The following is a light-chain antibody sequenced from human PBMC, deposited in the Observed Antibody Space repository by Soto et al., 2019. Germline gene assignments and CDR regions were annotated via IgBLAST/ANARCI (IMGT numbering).Light chain of an antibody. J-gene: IGKJ1*01. V-gene: IGKV3-15*01. CDR3: QEYDSWPWT. CDR2: GAS. Sequence: ENGRNLSAAAVSVPHGERATICCRAERSGNSNLAWYQQKLGQAPRVLIFGASTRATGIPARFSGSGSGTEFSLTINSLQSEDFALYYCQEYDSWPWTFGQGTKVDI. CDR1: RSGNSN.